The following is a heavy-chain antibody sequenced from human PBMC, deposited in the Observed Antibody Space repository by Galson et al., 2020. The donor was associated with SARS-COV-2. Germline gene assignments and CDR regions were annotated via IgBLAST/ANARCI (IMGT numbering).Heavy chain of an antibody. CDR2: ISYDGIDK. CDR1: GFGLSKYT. Sequence: GGSLRLSCAASGFGLSKYTVHWVRQTPGKGLEWLAVISYDGIDKFYADSVRGRFTISRDNSMNMVYLQMNSLRDEDTAIYYCARDGHRTNWYPHFWGQGTLVTVSS. V-gene: IGHV3-30-3*01. J-gene: IGHJ4*02. CDR3: ARDGHRTNWYPHF. D-gene: IGHD6-13*01.